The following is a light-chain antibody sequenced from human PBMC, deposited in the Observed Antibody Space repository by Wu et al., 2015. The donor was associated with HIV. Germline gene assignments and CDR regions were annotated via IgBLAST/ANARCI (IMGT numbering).Light chain of an antibody. Sequence: DIQMTQSPSSVSASVGDRVTITCRASQRISTWLAWYQQKPGKAPKLLIYAASSLQSGVPSRFSGSGSGTVFTLTISNLHPEDFTTYFCQQANSFPYTFGQGTKLEIK. CDR2: AAS. V-gene: IGKV1-12*01. CDR3: QQANSFPYT. CDR1: QRISTW. J-gene: IGKJ2*01.